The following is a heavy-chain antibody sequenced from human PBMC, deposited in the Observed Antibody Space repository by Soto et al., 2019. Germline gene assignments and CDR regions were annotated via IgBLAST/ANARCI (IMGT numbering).Heavy chain of an antibody. CDR1: GYTFTGHY. J-gene: IGHJ4*02. CDR2: IGPESGAT. CDR3: GRGRSGQIVVFY. D-gene: IGHD1-26*01. V-gene: IGHV1-2*02. Sequence: GASVKVSCKASGYTFTGHYIHWVRQAPEQGPEWMGEIGPESGATRYAEKFQGRVTMTLDTSITTVYMELKNLSPDDTAVYYCGRGRSGQIVVFYWGQGTPGPSPQ.